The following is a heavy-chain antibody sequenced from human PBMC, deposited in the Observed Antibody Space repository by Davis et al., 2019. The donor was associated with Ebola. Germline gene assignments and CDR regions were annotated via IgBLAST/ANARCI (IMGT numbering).Heavy chain of an antibody. CDR1: GFTFSSYA. Sequence: PGGSLRLSCAASGFTFSSYAMSWVRQAPGKGLEWVSAISGSGGSTYYADSVKGRFTISRDNSKNTLYLQMNSLRAEDTAVYYCARAGVWFSVGYNWFDPWGQGTLVTVSS. J-gene: IGHJ5*02. V-gene: IGHV3-23*01. D-gene: IGHD3-10*01. CDR3: ARAGVWFSVGYNWFDP. CDR2: ISGSGGST.